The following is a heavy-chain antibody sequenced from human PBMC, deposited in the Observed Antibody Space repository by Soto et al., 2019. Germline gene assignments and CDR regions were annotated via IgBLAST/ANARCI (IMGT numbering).Heavy chain of an antibody. D-gene: IGHD3-3*01. V-gene: IGHV3-74*01. J-gene: IGHJ6*02. CDR1: GFTFSSYW. Sequence: GGSLRLSCAASGFTFSSYWMHWVRQAPGKGLVWVSRINSDGSSTSYADSVKGRFTISRDNAKNTLYLQMNSLRAEDTAVYYCARDQVDYDFWSGPPLSFSHYYGMDVWGQGTTVTVPS. CDR2: INSDGSST. CDR3: ARDQVDYDFWSGPPLSFSHYYGMDV.